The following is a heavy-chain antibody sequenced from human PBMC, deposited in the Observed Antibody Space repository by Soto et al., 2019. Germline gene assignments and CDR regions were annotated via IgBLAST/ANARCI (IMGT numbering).Heavy chain of an antibody. V-gene: IGHV2-5*02. CDR3: AHHVLVRGVKTGGGYFDY. Sequence: QITLKESGPTLVKPTQTLTLTCTFSGFSLSTIGLGVGWIRQPPGKALEWLALIYWDDDKRYSPSLKSRLTITKDTYKNQVVLTMTNMDPVDTATYYCAHHVLVRGVKTGGGYFDYWGQGTLVTVSS. CDR2: IYWDDDK. J-gene: IGHJ4*02. D-gene: IGHD3-10*01. CDR1: GFSLSTIGLG.